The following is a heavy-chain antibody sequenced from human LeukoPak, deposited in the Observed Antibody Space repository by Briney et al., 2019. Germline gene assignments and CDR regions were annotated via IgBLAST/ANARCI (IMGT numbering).Heavy chain of an antibody. CDR3: ARLVWLGESPGSWFDS. CDR1: GGSITSHF. V-gene: IGHV4-59*11. Sequence: SETLSLTCSVSGGSITSHFWSWIRQPPGKGLEWIGYIHYSGSTNYNPSLKSRVTISSDTSKNQLFLKLNSVTAADTAVYYCARLVWLGESPGSWFDSWGQGTLVTVSS. CDR2: IHYSGST. J-gene: IGHJ5*01. D-gene: IGHD3-10*01.